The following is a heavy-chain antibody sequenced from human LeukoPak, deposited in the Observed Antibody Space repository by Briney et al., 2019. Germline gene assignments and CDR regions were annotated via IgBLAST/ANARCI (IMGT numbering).Heavy chain of an antibody. CDR3: TTDSGNYYDSSGYLPGFDY. V-gene: IGHV3-15*01. J-gene: IGHJ4*02. D-gene: IGHD3-22*01. CDR1: GFTFSNAW. CDR2: IKSKTDGGTT. Sequence: PGGSLRLSCAASGFTFSNAWMSWVRQAPGKGLEWVGRIKSKTDGGTTDYAAPVKGRFTISTDDSKNTLYLQMNSLKTEDTAVYYCTTDSGNYYDSSGYLPGFDYWGQGTLVTVSS.